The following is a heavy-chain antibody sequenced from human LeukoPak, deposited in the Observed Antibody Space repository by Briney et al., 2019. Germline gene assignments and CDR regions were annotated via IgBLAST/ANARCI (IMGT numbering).Heavy chain of an antibody. CDR1: GFTVSSNY. CDR2: IYSGGST. CDR3: ARDRTARSGGSCSWYFDL. D-gene: IGHD2-15*01. V-gene: IGHV3-53*01. Sequence: GGSLRLSCAASGFTVSSNYMSWVRQAPGKGLEWVSVIYSGGSTYYADSVKGRFTISRDNSKNTLYLQMNSLRAEDTAVYYCARDRTARSGGSCSWYFDLWGRGTLVTVSS. J-gene: IGHJ2*01.